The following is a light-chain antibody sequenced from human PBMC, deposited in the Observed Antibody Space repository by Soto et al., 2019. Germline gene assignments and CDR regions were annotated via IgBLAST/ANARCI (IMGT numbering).Light chain of an antibody. CDR2: DVS. J-gene: IGLJ2*01. CDR1: SGDVGGYNY. Sequence: QSALTQPASVSGSPGQSITISCTGTSGDVGGYNYVSWYQQHPGKAPKLMIYDVSDRPSGVSNRFSGSKSGNTASLTISGLQAEDEADYYCSSYTSSSTYVVFGGGTKLTVL. CDR3: SSYTSSSTYVV. V-gene: IGLV2-14*03.